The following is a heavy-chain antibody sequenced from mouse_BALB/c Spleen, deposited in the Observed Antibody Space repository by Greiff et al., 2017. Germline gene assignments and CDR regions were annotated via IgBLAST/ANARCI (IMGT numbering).Heavy chain of an antibody. CDR3: ARHGYDYFDY. CDR1: GFTFTDYY. CDR2: IRNKANGYTT. V-gene: IGHV7-3*02. Sequence: EVMLVESGGGLVQPGGSLRLSCATSGFTFTDYYMSWVRQPPGKALEWLGFIRNKANGYTTEYSASVKGRFTISRDNSQSILYLQMNTLRAEDSATYYCARHGYDYFDYWGQGTTLTVSS. D-gene: IGHD2-2*01. J-gene: IGHJ2*01.